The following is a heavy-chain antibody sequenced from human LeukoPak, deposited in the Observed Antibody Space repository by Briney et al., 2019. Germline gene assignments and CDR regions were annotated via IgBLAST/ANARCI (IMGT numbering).Heavy chain of an antibody. CDR1: GFTFSSYG. V-gene: IGHV3-30*18. D-gene: IGHD3-22*01. CDR3: AKDQDTYYYDSSGYYSPPIGY. Sequence: PGGSLRLSCAASGFTFSSYGMHWVRQAPGKGLEWVAATSYDGSNKYYADSVKGRFTISRDNSKNTLYLQMNSLRAEDTAVYYCAKDQDTYYYDSSGYYSPPIGYWGQGTLVTVSS. CDR2: TSYDGSNK. J-gene: IGHJ4*02.